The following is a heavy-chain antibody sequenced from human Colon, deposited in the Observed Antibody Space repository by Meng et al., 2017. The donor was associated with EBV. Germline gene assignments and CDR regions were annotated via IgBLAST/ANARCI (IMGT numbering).Heavy chain of an antibody. CDR3: ARGELLWDY. J-gene: IGHJ4*02. V-gene: IGHV4-30-4*01. CDR2: MDNRGST. CDR1: CTSTVSGEYF. Sequence: QDLGPGFVNPSKPRSHPCTHPCTSTVSGEYFWSWTRQPAGKGLEWIGYMDNRGSTFYNPSLKSRVTISVDTSKNQFSLKLSSVIAADTAVYFCARGELLWDYWGQGTLVTVSS. D-gene: IGHD2-2*01.